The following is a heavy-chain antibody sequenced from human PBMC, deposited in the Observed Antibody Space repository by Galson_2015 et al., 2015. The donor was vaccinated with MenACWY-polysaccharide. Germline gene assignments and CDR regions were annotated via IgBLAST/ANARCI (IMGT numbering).Heavy chain of an antibody. CDR2: IADYGGST. CDR3: AKGRDLDRIACRGDCYIAYDF. V-gene: IGHV3-23*01. CDR1: GFTFNRHV. D-gene: IGHD2-21*01. Sequence: SLRLSCAASGFTFNRHVMNWVRQAPGKGLEWVSGIADYGGSTYYADSVKGRFTISRDNSQNTLYLETRSLRADDTAVYYCAKGRDLDRIACRGDCYIAYDFWGQGTLVTVSS. J-gene: IGHJ4*02.